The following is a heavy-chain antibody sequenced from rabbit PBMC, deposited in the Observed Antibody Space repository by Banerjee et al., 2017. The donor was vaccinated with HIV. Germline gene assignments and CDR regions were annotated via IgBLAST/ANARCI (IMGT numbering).Heavy chain of an antibody. V-gene: IGHV1S45*01. CDR1: GFSFSNRYV. J-gene: IGHJ4*01. Sequence: QQQLEESGGGLVKPEGSLTLTCTASGFSFSNRYVMCWVRQAPGKGLEWIACIHAGVSGSTYYASWAKGRFTISKTSSTTVTLQMTSLTAADTATYLCARITTRGYYEIYYFNLWGQGTLVTVS. CDR3: ARITTRGYYEIYYFNL. CDR2: IHAGVSGST. D-gene: IGHD1-1*01.